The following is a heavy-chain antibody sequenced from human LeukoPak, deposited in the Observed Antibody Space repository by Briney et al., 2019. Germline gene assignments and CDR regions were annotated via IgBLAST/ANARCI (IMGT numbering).Heavy chain of an antibody. V-gene: IGHV3-30*03. CDR1: GFTFSSYG. CDR2: ISYDGSNK. J-gene: IGHJ4*02. CDR3: ARHRTASDY. Sequence: GGSLRLSCAASGFTFSSYGMHWVRQAPGKGLEWVAVISYDGSNKYYADSVKGRFTISRDNSKNTLYLQMNSLRAEDTAVYYCARHRTASDYWGQGTLVTVSS. D-gene: IGHD3-16*02.